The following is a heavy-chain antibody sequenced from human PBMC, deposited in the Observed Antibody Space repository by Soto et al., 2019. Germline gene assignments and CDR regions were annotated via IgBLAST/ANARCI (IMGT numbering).Heavy chain of an antibody. V-gene: IGHV1-69*01. D-gene: IGHD2-8*01. J-gene: IGHJ6*02. Sequence: QVQLVQSGAEVKKPGSSVKVSCKSSGGTFSSYVINWVRQAPGQGLEWMGGVIPIFGTTNYAQKFQGRVTITADESTSTAYMELSSLRSEDTAVYYCALAHHVLMIYAHHSFYGLDVWGQGTTVTVSS. CDR3: ALAHHVLMIYAHHSFYGLDV. CDR1: GGTFSSYV. CDR2: VIPIFGTT.